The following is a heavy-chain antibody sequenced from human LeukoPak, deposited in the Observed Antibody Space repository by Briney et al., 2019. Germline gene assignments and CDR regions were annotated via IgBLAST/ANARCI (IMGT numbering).Heavy chain of an antibody. CDR1: GFTFSRFW. V-gene: IGHV3-23*01. CDR3: AKDSQQLASY. CDR2: ISGSGGST. Sequence: PGGSLRLPCAASGFTFSRFWMSWVRQAPGKGLEWVSAISGSGGSTYYADSVKGRFTISRDNSKNTLYLQMNSLRAEDTAVYYCAKDSQQLASYWGQGTLVTVSS. J-gene: IGHJ4*02. D-gene: IGHD6-13*01.